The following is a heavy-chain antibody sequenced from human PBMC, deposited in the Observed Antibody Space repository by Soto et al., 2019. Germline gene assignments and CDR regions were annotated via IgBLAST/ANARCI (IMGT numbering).Heavy chain of an antibody. V-gene: IGHV1-18*01. CDR2: ISAYNGNT. CDR1: GYTFTSYG. D-gene: IGHD3-22*01. CDR3: ARRNYYDSSGYRNYYYYGMDV. Sequence: GASVKVSCKASGYTFTSYGISWVRQAPGQGLEWMGWISAYNGNTNYAQKLQGRVTMTTDTSTSTAYMELRSLRSDDTAVYYCARRNYYDSSGYRNYYYYGMDVWGQGTTVTVSS. J-gene: IGHJ6*02.